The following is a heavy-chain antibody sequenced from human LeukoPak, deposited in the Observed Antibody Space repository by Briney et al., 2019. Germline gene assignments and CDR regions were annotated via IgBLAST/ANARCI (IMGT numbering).Heavy chain of an antibody. D-gene: IGHD3-22*01. CDR1: GYTFTSYY. CDR2: INPSGGST. J-gene: IGHJ5*02. CDR3: ARDRVVYYDSSGYYYGWFDP. V-gene: IGHV1-46*01. Sequence: GASVKVSCKASGYTFTSYYMHWVRQAPGQGLEWMEIINPSGGSTSYAQKFQGRVTMTRDTSTSTVYMELSSLRSEDTAVYYCARDRVVYYDSSGYYYGWFDPWGQGTLVTVSS.